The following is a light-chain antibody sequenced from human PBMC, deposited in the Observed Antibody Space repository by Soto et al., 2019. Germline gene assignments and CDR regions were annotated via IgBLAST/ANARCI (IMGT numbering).Light chain of an antibody. CDR2: DVS. Sequence: QSALTQPASVSGSPGQSITISCTGTSSDVGAYNYVSWYQQHPGKAPKLMIYDVSHRPSGVSHRFSGSKSGNTAFLTISGLQAEDEADYYCGSYTTSSNYVFGTGTKVTVL. V-gene: IGLV2-14*01. CDR1: SSDVGAYNY. J-gene: IGLJ1*01. CDR3: GSYTTSSNYV.